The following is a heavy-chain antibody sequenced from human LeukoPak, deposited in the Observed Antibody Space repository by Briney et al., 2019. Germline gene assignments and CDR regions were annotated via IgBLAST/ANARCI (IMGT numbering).Heavy chain of an antibody. J-gene: IGHJ6*03. D-gene: IGHD3-10*01. CDR1: GFTFSDYY. CDR3: ARIATMLRGPYSFYYMDF. CDR2: ISSSGSTI. Sequence: GGSLRLSCAASGFTFSDYYMSWIRQAPGKGLEWVSYISSSGSTIYYADSVKGRFTISRDNAKNSLYLQMNSLRADDTAVFFCARIATMLRGPYSFYYMDFWGKGTTVTVSS. V-gene: IGHV3-11*04.